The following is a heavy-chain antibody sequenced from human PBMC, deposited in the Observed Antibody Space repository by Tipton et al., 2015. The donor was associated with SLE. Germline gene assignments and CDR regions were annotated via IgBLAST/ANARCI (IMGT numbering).Heavy chain of an antibody. V-gene: IGHV4-30-4*01. Sequence: TLSLTCTVSGGSISSGDYYWSWIRQPPGKGLEWIGYIYYSGSTYYNPSLRSRVTISVDTSKNQFSLKLSSVTAADTAVYYCARADIAVAGALGYWGQGTLVTVSS. CDR2: IYYSGST. D-gene: IGHD6-19*01. CDR3: ARADIAVAGALGY. CDR1: GGSISSGDYY. J-gene: IGHJ4*02.